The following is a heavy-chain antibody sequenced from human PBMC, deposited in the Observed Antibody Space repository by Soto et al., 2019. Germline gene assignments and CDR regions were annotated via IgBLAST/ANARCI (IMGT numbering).Heavy chain of an antibody. V-gene: IGHV3-30*04. D-gene: IGHD1-26*01. J-gene: IGHJ4*02. CDR1: GFTFSTFS. CDR2: ISYDGSEK. Sequence: QVQLVESGGGVVQPGRSLRLSSATSGFTFSTFSMHWVRQAPGKGLEWVAHISYDGSEKDYADSVKGRFTISRDNSDNTLFLQMNRLTSEDTGVYYCARGPESGDFWGQGTLVTVPS. CDR3: ARGPESGDF.